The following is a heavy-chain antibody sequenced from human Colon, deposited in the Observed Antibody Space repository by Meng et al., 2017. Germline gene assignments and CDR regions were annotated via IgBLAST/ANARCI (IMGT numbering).Heavy chain of an antibody. V-gene: IGHV3-33*01. D-gene: IGHD3-22*01. J-gene: IGHJ4*02. Sequence: GESLKISCAASGFTFSSYGMLWVRQAPGKGLEWVAVIWYDGSNKYYADAVKGRFTISRDNSKNTLYLQMNSLRAEDTAVYYCARDRNYYDSSGYYHYWGQGTLVTVSS. CDR3: ARDRNYYDSSGYYHY. CDR2: IWYDGSNK. CDR1: GFTFSSYG.